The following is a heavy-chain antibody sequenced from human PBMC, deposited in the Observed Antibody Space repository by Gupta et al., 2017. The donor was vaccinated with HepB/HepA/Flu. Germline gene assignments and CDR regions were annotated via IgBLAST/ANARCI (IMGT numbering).Heavy chain of an antibody. V-gene: IGHV4-34*01. D-gene: IGHD6-19*01. CDR3: ARGVEQWLLNDY. J-gene: IGHJ4*02. CDR2: INHSGST. Sequence: QVQLQQWGAGLLKPSETLSLTCAVYGGSFSGYYWSWIRQPPGKGLEWIGEINHSGSTNYNPSLKSRVTISVDTSKNQFSLKLSSVTAADTAVYYCARGVEQWLLNDYWGQGTLVTVSS. CDR1: GGSFSGYY.